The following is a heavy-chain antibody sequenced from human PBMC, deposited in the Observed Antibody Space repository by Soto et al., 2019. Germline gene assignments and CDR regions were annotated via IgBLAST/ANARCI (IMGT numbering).Heavy chain of an antibody. J-gene: IGHJ5*02. CDR2: FDPEDGET. Sequence: ASVKVSCKVSGYTLTELSMHWVRQAPGKGLEWMGGFDPEDGETIYAQKFQGRVTMTEDTSTDTAYMELSSLRSEDTAVYYCATDLYSSSWGWFDPWGQGTLVTVSS. D-gene: IGHD6-13*01. V-gene: IGHV1-24*01. CDR1: GYTLTELS. CDR3: ATDLYSSSWGWFDP.